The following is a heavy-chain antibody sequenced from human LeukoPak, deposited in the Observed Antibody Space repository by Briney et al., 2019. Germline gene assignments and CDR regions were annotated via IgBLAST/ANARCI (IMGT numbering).Heavy chain of an antibody. Sequence: PGGSLRLSCAASGFTFDDYAMLWVRQAPGKGLEWVSLISGDGGSTYYADSVKGRFTISRDNSKNSLYLQMNSLRTEDTALYYCAKEDYDFWSGSRSYYYYYYMDVWGKGTTVTVSS. CDR3: AKEDYDFWSGSRSYYYYYYMDV. V-gene: IGHV3-43*02. J-gene: IGHJ6*03. CDR1: GFTFDDYA. D-gene: IGHD3-3*01. CDR2: ISGDGGST.